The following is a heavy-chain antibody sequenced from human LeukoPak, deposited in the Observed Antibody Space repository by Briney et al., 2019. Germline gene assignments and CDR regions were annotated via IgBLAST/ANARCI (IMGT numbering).Heavy chain of an antibody. D-gene: IGHD3-16*01. J-gene: IGHJ4*02. CDR2: IKHDGSEK. CDR1: GFSFNSDW. Sequence: GGSLRLSCAASGFSFNSDWMDWVRQAPGKGLEWVANIKHDGSEKNCWDSVKGRFTISRDNAQNSLYLQMNGLRVEDSAVYYCTRRLDDWGQGTLVTVSS. CDR3: TRRLDD. V-gene: IGHV3-7*01.